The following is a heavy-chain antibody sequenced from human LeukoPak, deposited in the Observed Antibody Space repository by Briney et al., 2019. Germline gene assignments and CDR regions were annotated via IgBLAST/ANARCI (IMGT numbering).Heavy chain of an antibody. Sequence: PGGSLRPSCAASGFTFSSYAMSWVRQAPGKGLEWVSAISGSGGSTYYADSVKGRFTISRDNSKNTLYLQMNSLRAEDTAVYYCAKGGPYDFWSGYGGRNVMDVWGQGTTVTVSS. CDR2: ISGSGGST. CDR1: GFTFSSYA. D-gene: IGHD3-3*01. J-gene: IGHJ6*02. CDR3: AKGGPYDFWSGYGGRNVMDV. V-gene: IGHV3-23*01.